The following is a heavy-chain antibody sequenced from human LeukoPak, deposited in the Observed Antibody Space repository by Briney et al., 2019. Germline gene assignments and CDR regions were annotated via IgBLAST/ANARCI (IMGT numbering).Heavy chain of an antibody. Sequence: PSETLSLTCTVSGGSVSSGSYYWSWIRQLPGKGLEWIGYIYYSGSTNYNPSLKSRVTISVDTSKNQFSLKLSSVTAADTAVYYCARGGYSSSWYYFDYWGQGTLVTVSS. V-gene: IGHV4-61*01. J-gene: IGHJ4*02. CDR2: IYYSGST. D-gene: IGHD6-13*01. CDR1: GGSVSSGSYY. CDR3: ARGGYSSSWYYFDY.